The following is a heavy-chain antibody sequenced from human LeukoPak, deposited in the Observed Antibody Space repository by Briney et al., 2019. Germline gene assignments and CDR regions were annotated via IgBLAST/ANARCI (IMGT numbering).Heavy chain of an antibody. V-gene: IGHV3-74*01. D-gene: IGHD1-26*01. J-gene: IGHJ4*02. CDR3: ARGGYSGSYYRFD. CDR2: IDKEGSAA. Sequence: GGSLRLSCVSSGLIFTNYWLHWVRQVPGKGPVWVGRIDKEGSAAFYAESVKGRFTISRDNVKSTVYLQMNSLTAEDTAFYHCARGGYSGSYYRFDWGQGTLVTVSS. CDR1: GLIFTNYW.